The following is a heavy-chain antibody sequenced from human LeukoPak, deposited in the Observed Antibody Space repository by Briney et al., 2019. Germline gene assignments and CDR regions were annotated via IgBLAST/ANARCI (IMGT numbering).Heavy chain of an antibody. V-gene: IGHV3-48*02. J-gene: IGHJ4*02. CDR3: AKDPKWDDYGDYVFDY. Sequence: GGSLRLSCAASGFTFSSYSMNWVRQAPGKGLEWISHISSSSSTTSYADSVKGRFTISRDNVKESLYLQMNSLGDEDTAVYYCAKDPKWDDYGDYVFDYWGQGTLVTVSS. CDR2: ISSSSSTT. CDR1: GFTFSSYS. D-gene: IGHD4-17*01.